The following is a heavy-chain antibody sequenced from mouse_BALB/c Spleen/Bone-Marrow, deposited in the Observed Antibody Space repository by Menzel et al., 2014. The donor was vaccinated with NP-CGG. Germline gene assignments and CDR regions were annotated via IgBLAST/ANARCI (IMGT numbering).Heavy chain of an antibody. CDR2: INPDSSSI. Sequence: EVQRVESGGGLVQPGGSLKLSCAASGFDFGRYWMSWVRQAPGKGLEWIGEINPDSSSINYTPSLKDKFIISRDNAKNTLYLQMSKVRSEDTALYYCARPGDYDAMDYWGQGTSVTVSS. CDR1: GFDFGRYW. CDR3: ARPGDYDAMDY. V-gene: IGHV4-1*02. J-gene: IGHJ4*01.